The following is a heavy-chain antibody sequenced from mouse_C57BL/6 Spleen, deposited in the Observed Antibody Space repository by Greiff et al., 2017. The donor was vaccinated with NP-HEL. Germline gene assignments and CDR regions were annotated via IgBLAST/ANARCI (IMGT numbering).Heavy chain of an antibody. V-gene: IGHV1-53*01. CDR2: INPSNGGT. Sequence: QVQLQQPGTELVKPGASVKLSCKASGYTFTSYWMHWVKQRPGQGLEWIGNINPSNGGTNYNEKFKSKATLTVDKSSSTAYMQLSSLASEDSAVYYCARSRGCDRHFDYWGQGTTLTVSS. J-gene: IGHJ2*01. CDR3: ARSRGCDRHFDY. CDR1: GYTFTSYW.